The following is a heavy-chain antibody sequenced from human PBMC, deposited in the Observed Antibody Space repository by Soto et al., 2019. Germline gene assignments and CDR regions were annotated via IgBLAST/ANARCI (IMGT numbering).Heavy chain of an antibody. Sequence: QVQVVLSGAEVKKPGSSVKVSCKASGGTFSSYAISWVRQAPGQGLEWMGGIIPIFGTANYAQKFQGRVTITADESTSTAYMELSSLRSEDTAVYYCASMRAGVAARGNDYWGQGTLVTVSS. D-gene: IGHD6-6*01. CDR1: GGTFSSYA. CDR3: ASMRAGVAARGNDY. J-gene: IGHJ4*02. CDR2: IIPIFGTA. V-gene: IGHV1-69*12.